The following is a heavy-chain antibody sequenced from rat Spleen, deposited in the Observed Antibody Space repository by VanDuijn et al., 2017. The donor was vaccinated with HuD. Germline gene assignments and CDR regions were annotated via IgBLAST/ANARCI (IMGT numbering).Heavy chain of an antibody. J-gene: IGHJ2*01. Sequence: EVQLVESGGGLVQPGRSLKLSCVAAGFTFNNSWMTWIRQAPGKGLEWVASITNTGGSTYYPDSVKGRFTISRDNAQNTLYLQMSKLGSEDTATYYCVREDAGINYWGQGVTVTVTS. D-gene: IGHD1-4*01. CDR2: ITNTGGST. CDR1: GFTFNNSW. CDR3: VREDAGINY. V-gene: IGHV5-31*01.